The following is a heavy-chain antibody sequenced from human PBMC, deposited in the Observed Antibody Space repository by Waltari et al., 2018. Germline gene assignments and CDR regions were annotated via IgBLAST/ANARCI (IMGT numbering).Heavy chain of an antibody. CDR2: IYNSGST. CDR1: GGSIGGYF. Sequence: QVQLQESGPGLVKPSETLSLTCTVSGGSIGGYFWTWIRQPPGKGLEWIGHIYNSGSTTYNPALNNRVTISEDTSNNQFSLRLSSVTAADTAVYFCARSYYDYWSGYPFDRWGQGTLVTVSS. V-gene: IGHV4-59*01. D-gene: IGHD3-3*01. CDR3: ARSYYDYWSGYPFDR. J-gene: IGHJ4*02.